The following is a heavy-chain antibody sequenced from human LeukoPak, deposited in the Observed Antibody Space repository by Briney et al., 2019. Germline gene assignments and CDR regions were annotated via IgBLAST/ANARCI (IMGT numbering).Heavy chain of an antibody. CDR1: GYSFTSYW. D-gene: IGHD6-13*01. Sequence: NRGESLRISCKGSGYSFTSYWISWVRQMPGKGLEWMGRIDPSDSYTNYSPSFQGHVTISADKYISTAYLQWSSLKASDTAMYYCARRTFSSAAPVGDYWGQGTLVTVSS. CDR2: IDPSDSYT. J-gene: IGHJ4*02. CDR3: ARRTFSSAAPVGDY. V-gene: IGHV5-10-1*01.